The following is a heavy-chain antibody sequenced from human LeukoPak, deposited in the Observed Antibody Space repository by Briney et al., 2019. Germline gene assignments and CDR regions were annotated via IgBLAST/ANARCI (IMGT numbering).Heavy chain of an antibody. CDR3: GRGSVGFGELNY. Sequence: GGSLRLSCAASGFTFSNNALSWVRQAPGKGLEWVSVISGSGGSTYYADSVKGRFTLSRDNSKNTLYLQMNSLRIEDTAVYYCGRGSVGFGELNYWGQGTLVTVSS. CDR2: ISGSGGST. V-gene: IGHV3-23*01. J-gene: IGHJ4*02. CDR1: GFTFSNNA. D-gene: IGHD3-10*01.